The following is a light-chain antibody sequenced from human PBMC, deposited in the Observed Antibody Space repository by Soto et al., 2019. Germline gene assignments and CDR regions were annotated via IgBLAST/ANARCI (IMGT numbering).Light chain of an antibody. CDR2: EIT. CDR3: TSYVGNEIWG. V-gene: IGLV2-8*01. J-gene: IGLJ3*02. Sequence: QSALTQPPSASGSPGQSVTISCTGTSSDVGAYKYVSWYQQYPGKAPKLMIYEITKRPSGVPDRCSGSKSGNTASLAVSGLQAEDESEYYCTSYVGNEIWGFGGASKLTL. CDR1: SSDVGAYKY.